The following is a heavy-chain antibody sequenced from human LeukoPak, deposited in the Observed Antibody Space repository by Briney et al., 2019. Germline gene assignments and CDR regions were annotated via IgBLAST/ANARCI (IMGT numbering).Heavy chain of an antibody. V-gene: IGHV4-61*01. CDR2: IYYSGST. CDR3: ARGRLIYCSGGSCYTRRFDP. J-gene: IGHJ5*02. D-gene: IGHD2-15*01. CDR1: GGSVSSGSYY. Sequence: SETLSLTCTVSGGSVSSGSYYWSWIRQPPGKGLEWIGYIYYSGSTNYNPSLKSRVTISVDTSKNQFSLKLSSVTAADTAVYYCARGRLIYCSGGSCYTRRFDPWGQGTLVTVSS.